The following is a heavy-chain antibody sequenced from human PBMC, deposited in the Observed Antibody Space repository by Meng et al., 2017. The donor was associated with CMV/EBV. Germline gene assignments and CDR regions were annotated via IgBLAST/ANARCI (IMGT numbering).Heavy chain of an antibody. Sequence: GGSLRLSCAASGFTFSDYYMSWIRQAPGKGLVWVSRINSGGSSTTYADSVKGRFTISRDNAKNTLYLQMNSLRAEDTAVYYCASIAAPGSGSDFWGQGTLVTVSS. CDR3: ASIAAPGSGSDF. CDR2: INSGGSST. V-gene: IGHV3-74*01. D-gene: IGHD6-13*01. J-gene: IGHJ4*02. CDR1: GFTFSDYY.